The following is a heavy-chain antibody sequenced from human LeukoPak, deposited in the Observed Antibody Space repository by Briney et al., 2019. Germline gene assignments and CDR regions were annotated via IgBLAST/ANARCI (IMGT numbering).Heavy chain of an antibody. J-gene: IGHJ4*02. D-gene: IGHD2-2*01. CDR1: GFTFYNAW. Sequence: GSLRLSCVVSGFTFYNAWMSWVRQAPGKGLEWVAVIWYDGSNKYYADSVKGRFTISRDNSKNTLYLQMNSLRAEDTAVYYCVRGGCSSTSCYDGWGQGTLVTVSS. V-gene: IGHV3-33*08. CDR3: VRGGCSSTSCYDG. CDR2: IWYDGSNK.